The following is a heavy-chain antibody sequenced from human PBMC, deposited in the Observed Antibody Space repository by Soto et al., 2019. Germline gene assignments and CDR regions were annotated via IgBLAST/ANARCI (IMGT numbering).Heavy chain of an antibody. J-gene: IGHJ4*02. Sequence: QVQLVESGGGVVQPGRSLRLSCAASGFTFSSYGMHWVRQAPGKGLEWVAVIWYDGSNKYYADSVKGRFTISRDNSKNTLYLQMNSLRAEDTAVYYCARDGAAYCRGGSCYVDYWGQGTLVTVSS. CDR2: IWYDGSNK. CDR1: GFTFSSYG. D-gene: IGHD2-15*01. V-gene: IGHV3-33*01. CDR3: ARDGAAYCRGGSCYVDY.